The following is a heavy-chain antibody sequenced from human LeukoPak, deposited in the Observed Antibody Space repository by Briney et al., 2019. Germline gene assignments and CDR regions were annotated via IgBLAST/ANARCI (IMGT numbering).Heavy chain of an antibody. CDR2: IRYDGSNK. Sequence: GGSLRLSCAASGFTFSDYYMSWIRQAPGKGLEWVAFIRYDGSNKYYADSVKGRFTISRGNSKNTLYLQMNSLRAEDTAVYYCAKEGETVTSLDYWGQGTLVTVSS. CDR3: AKEGETVTSLDY. V-gene: IGHV3-30*02. D-gene: IGHD4-11*01. CDR1: GFTFSDYY. J-gene: IGHJ4*02.